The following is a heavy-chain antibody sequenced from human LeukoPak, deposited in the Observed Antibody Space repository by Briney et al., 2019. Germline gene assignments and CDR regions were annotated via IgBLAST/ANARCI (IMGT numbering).Heavy chain of an antibody. CDR3: ARGLMGGYPYFEN. CDR1: GFTFSSYA. V-gene: IGHV3-23*01. CDR2: ISGSDGST. D-gene: IGHD3-22*01. J-gene: IGHJ4*02. Sequence: GGSLRLSCAASGFTFSSYAMSWVRQAPGKGLEWVSGISGSDGSTNYADSVKGRFTISRENSKNTLYLQMNSLRAEDTAFYYCARGLMGGYPYFENWGQGTLVTVSS.